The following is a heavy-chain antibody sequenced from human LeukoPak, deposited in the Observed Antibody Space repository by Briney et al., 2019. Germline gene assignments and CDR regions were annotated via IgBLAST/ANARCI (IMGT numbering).Heavy chain of an antibody. Sequence: GRSLRLSCAASGFTFSSYGMHWVRQAPGKGLEGVAVIWYDGSNKYYADSVKGRFTISRDNSKNTLYLQMNSLRAEDTAVYYCARGMGFYVPYFDYWGQGTLVTVSS. D-gene: IGHD3-16*01. V-gene: IGHV3-33*01. CDR3: ARGMGFYVPYFDY. CDR1: GFTFSSYG. J-gene: IGHJ4*02. CDR2: IWYDGSNK.